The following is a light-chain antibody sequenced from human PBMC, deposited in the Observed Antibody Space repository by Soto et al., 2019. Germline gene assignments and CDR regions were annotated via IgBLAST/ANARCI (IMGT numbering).Light chain of an antibody. CDR2: AAS. Sequence: IQLTQSPSSLSASVGDRVTITCRASQGLSSYLAWYQQKPGKAPKLLIYAASTLQSGVPSRFSGSGSETDFTLTISSLQAEEFATYYCQQVNSYPLTFGGGTKVEI. CDR1: QGLSSY. V-gene: IGKV1-9*01. CDR3: QQVNSYPLT. J-gene: IGKJ4*01.